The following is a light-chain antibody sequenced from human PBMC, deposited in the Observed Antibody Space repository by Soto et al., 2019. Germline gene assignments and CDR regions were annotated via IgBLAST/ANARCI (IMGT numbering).Light chain of an antibody. CDR1: QDISYY. Sequence: DIQLTQSPYFLSSSVGDIVTITCRASQDISYYLAWYQQKPGKAPKLLIYTASTLQSGVPSRFSGSGSGTEFTLTISSLQPEDFATYYCQQFNSYPITFGQGTRLEIK. V-gene: IGKV1-9*01. CDR2: TAS. CDR3: QQFNSYPIT. J-gene: IGKJ5*01.